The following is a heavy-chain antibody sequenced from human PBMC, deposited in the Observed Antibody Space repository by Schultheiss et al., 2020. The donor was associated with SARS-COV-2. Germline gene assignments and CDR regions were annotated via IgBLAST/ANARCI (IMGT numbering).Heavy chain of an antibody. V-gene: IGHV4-34*01. CDR2: INHSGST. CDR1: GGSISSYY. CDR3: ARGVGTSRYYFDY. D-gene: IGHD2-2*01. Sequence: SETLSLTCTVSGGSISSYYWSWIRQPPGKGLEWIGEINHSGSTNYNPSLKSRVTISVDTSKNQFSLKLSSVTAADTAVYYCARGVGTSRYYFDYWGQGTLVTVSS. J-gene: IGHJ4*02.